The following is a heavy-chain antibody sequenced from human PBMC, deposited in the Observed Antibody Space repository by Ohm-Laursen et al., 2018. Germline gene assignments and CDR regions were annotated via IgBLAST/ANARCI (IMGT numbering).Heavy chain of an antibody. CDR3: ASGRGRDFDF. J-gene: IGHJ4*02. D-gene: IGHD3-10*01. V-gene: IGHV4-34*01. CDR1: GGSFSGYY. CDR2: INHSGST. Sequence: TLSLTCAVYGGSFSGYYWSWIRQPPGKGLEWIGDINHSGSTNYNPSLKSRLTISLDTSKNQYSLKLSSVTAADTAVYYCASGRGRDFDFWGQGTLVTVSS.